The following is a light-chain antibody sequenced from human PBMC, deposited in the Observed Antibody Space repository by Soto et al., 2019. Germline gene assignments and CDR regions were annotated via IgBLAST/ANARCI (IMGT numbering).Light chain of an antibody. Sequence: QSALTQPASVSGSPGQSITISCAGTSSDIGGSNYVSWYQQHPGKAPKLMIYGVSNRPSGVSNRFTGSKSGNTASLTISVLQAEEEDDYFCYSSRSSRSTFGVFGTGTKVTVL. CDR3: YSSRSSRSTFGV. J-gene: IGLJ1*01. CDR2: GVS. V-gene: IGLV2-14*03. CDR1: SSDIGGSNY.